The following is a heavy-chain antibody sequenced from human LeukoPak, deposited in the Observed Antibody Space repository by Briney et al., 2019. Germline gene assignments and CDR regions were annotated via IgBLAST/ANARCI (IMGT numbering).Heavy chain of an antibody. J-gene: IGHJ5*02. CDR2: MNPNSGNT. Sequence: ASVKVSCKASGYTFTSYGISWVRQAPGQGLEWMGWMNPNSGNTGYAQKFQGRVTMTRNTSISTAYMELSSLRSEDTAVYYCARGGGYCSSTSCPTFDPWGQGTLVTVSS. CDR1: GYTFTSYG. CDR3: ARGGGYCSSTSCPTFDP. V-gene: IGHV1-8*02. D-gene: IGHD2-2*01.